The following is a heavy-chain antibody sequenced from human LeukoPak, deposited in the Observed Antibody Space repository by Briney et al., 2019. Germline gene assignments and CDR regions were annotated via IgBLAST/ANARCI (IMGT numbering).Heavy chain of an antibody. V-gene: IGHV3-72*01. D-gene: IGHD3-3*01. CDR3: AQTTIFERIGP. CDR2: AAKNGNGYTT. J-gene: IGHJ5*02. Sequence: AGGSLRLSCAASGFTFSDGWMDWVRQAQGKGLEWVGRAAKNGNGYTTEYAASVKGRFTISGDDSKNSLYLQMNSLKTEDTAVYYCAQTTIFERIGPWGQGTLVTVSS. CDR1: GFTFSDGW.